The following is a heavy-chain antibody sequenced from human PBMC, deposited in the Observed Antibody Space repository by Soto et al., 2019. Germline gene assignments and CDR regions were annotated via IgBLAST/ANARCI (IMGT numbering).Heavy chain of an antibody. CDR1: GFTFSSYG. CDR2: ISYDGSNK. CDR3: AKDRKGGSSSWYMGSYFDY. D-gene: IGHD6-13*01. Sequence: GGSLRLSCAASGFTFSSYGMHWVRQAPGKGLEWVAVISYDGSNKYYADSVKGRFTISRDNSKNTLYLQMNSLRAEDTAVYYCAKDRKGGSSSWYMGSYFDYWGQGTLVTVS. J-gene: IGHJ4*02. V-gene: IGHV3-30*18.